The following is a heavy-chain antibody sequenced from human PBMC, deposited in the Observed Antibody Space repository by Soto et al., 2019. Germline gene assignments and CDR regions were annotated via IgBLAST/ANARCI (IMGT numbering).Heavy chain of an antibody. CDR1: EFSFNNVW. CDR3: ARILQYF. D-gene: IGHD3-3*01. Sequence: GVSLRRSCAASEFSFNNVWMSWVRQTPGKGLEWVGRSKSKADGGTADYAAPRKGRVTISRDDSTNTLDLQMNNLKTEDTGVYFCARILQYF. CDR2: SKSKADGGTA. J-gene: IGHJ1*01. V-gene: IGHV3-15*05.